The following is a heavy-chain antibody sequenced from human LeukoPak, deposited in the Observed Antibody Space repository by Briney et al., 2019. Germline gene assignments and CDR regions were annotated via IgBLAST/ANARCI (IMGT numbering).Heavy chain of an antibody. Sequence: SETLSLTCTVSGGSISSYYWSWIRQPPGKGLEWIGYIYYSGSTNYNPSLKSRVTISVDTSKNQFSLKLSSVTAADTAVYYCARDSDDFWTGAPRYYFDYWGQGTLVTVSS. CDR2: IYYSGST. V-gene: IGHV4-59*12. J-gene: IGHJ4*02. D-gene: IGHD3-3*01. CDR1: GGSISSYY. CDR3: ARDSDDFWTGAPRYYFDY.